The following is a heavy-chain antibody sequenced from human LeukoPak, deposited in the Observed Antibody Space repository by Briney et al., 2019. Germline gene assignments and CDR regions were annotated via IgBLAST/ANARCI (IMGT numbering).Heavy chain of an antibody. D-gene: IGHD1-26*01. CDR3: AKPSGSGVDY. CDR2: ISGSGDRT. Sequence: AGGSLRLSCAASGFTFSSSAMSWVRQAPGKGLEWVSTISGSGDRTYYADSVKGRFTISRDNFKNTLYLQMNSLRLEDMAVYYCAKPSGSGVDYWGRGTRVTVSS. J-gene: IGHJ4*02. CDR1: GFTFSSSA. V-gene: IGHV3-23*01.